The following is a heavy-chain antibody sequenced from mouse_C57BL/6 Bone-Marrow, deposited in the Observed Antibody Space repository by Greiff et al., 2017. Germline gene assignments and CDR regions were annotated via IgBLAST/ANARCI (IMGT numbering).Heavy chain of an antibody. CDR1: GYTFTSYW. CDR3: ARKEAYYSNYAFAY. D-gene: IGHD2-5*01. V-gene: IGHV1-64*01. J-gene: IGHJ3*01. Sequence: QVQLQQPGAELVKPGASVKLSCKASGYTFTSYWMHWVQQRPGQGLEWIGMIHPNSGSTNYNEKFKSKATLTVDKSSSTAYKQLSSLTSEDSAVYYCARKEAYYSNYAFAYWGQGTLVTVSA. CDR2: IHPNSGST.